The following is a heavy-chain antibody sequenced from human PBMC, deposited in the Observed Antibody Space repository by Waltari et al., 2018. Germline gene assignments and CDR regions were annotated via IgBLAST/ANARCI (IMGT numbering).Heavy chain of an antibody. CDR1: GYTFTSYD. D-gene: IGHD6-13*01. V-gene: IGHV1-8*03. CDR3: ARKVPSSSWYDAFDI. J-gene: IGHJ3*02. CDR2: KNPNSGNT. Sequence: QVQLVQSGAEVKKPGASVKVSCKASGYTFTSYDINWVRQATGQGLEWMGWKNPNSGNTGYAQRFQGRVTITRNTSISTAYMELSSLRSEDTAVYYCARKVPSSSWYDAFDIWGQGTMVTVSS.